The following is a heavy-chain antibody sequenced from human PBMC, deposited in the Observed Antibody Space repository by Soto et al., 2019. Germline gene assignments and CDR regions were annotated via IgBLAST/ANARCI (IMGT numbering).Heavy chain of an antibody. Sequence: SETLSLTCTVSGGSISSYYWSWIRQPPGKGLEWIGYIHYSGSTNYNPSLKSRVTISVDTSKNQFSLKLSSVTAADTAVYYCARALYSYGPKFDPWGQGTLVTVSS. D-gene: IGHD5-18*01. CDR3: ARALYSYGPKFDP. CDR2: IHYSGST. V-gene: IGHV4-59*01. CDR1: GGSISSYY. J-gene: IGHJ5*02.